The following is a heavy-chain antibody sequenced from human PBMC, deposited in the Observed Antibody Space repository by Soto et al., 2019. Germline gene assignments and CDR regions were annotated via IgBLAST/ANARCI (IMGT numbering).Heavy chain of an antibody. CDR1: GGTFSSYA. CDR2: IIPIFGTA. J-gene: IGHJ6*02. V-gene: IGHV1-69*13. D-gene: IGHD2-15*01. Sequence: SVKVSCKASGGTFSSYAISWVRQAPGQGLEWMGGIIPIFGTANYAQKFQGRVTITADESTSTAYMELSSLRSEDTAVYYCAGGFCRGGSCYPGNPYYSGMDVGGQGTTVTVS. CDR3: AGGFCRGGSCYPGNPYYSGMDV.